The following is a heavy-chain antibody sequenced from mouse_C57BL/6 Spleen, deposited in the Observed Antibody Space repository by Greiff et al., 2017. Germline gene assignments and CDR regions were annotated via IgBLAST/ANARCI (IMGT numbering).Heavy chain of an antibody. D-gene: IGHD1-1*01. J-gene: IGHJ1*03. CDR1: SYTFTSYW. CDR3: ARTITTVVADWYFDV. V-gene: IGHV1-64*01. Sequence: QVQLQQPGAELVKPGASVKLSCKASSYTFTSYWMHWVKPRPGQGLEWIGMIHPNSGSTNYNEKFKSKATLTVDKSSSTAYMQLSSLTSEDSAVYYCARTITTVVADWYFDVWGTGTTVTVSS. CDR2: IHPNSGST.